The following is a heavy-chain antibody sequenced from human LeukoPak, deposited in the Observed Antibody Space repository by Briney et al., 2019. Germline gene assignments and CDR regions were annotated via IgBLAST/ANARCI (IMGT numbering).Heavy chain of an antibody. CDR3: VKDNPLDY. D-gene: IGHD1-14*01. J-gene: IGHJ4*02. CDR2: IYSGGST. V-gene: IGHV3-53*05. CDR1: GFTVSSNY. Sequence: GGSLRLSCAASGFTVSSNYMSWVRQAPGKGLEWVSVIYSGGSTYYADSVKGRFTISRDNSKNTLYLQMNSLRFEDTAVYYCVKDNPLDYWGQGTLVIVSS.